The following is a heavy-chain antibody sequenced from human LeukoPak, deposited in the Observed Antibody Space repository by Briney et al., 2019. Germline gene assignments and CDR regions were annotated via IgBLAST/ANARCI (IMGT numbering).Heavy chain of an antibody. CDR3: ARHRATIFGVVSWFDP. Sequence: PSETLSLTCTVSGGSISSYYWSWIRQPPGKGLEWIGYIYYSGSTNYNPSLKSRVTISVDTSKNQFSLKLSSVTAADTAVYYCARHRATIFGVVSWFDPWGQGTLVTVSS. D-gene: IGHD3-3*01. CDR1: GGSISSYY. J-gene: IGHJ5*02. V-gene: IGHV4-59*08. CDR2: IYYSGST.